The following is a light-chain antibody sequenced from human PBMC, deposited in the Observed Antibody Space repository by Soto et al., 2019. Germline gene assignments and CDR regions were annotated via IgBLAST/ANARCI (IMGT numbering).Light chain of an antibody. CDR1: SNDIGSYDY. CDR2: GVH. CDR3: TALSANRVYL. Sequence: QSVLAQPASVSGSPAQSITISCTGNSNDIGSYDYVCWYQQHPGKAPRLLIHGVHNRSPGISGRFSASKSGLTASLTISGLQAEDEDDYYCTALSANRVYLFGHGTKXTV. V-gene: IGLV2-14*01. J-gene: IGLJ1*01.